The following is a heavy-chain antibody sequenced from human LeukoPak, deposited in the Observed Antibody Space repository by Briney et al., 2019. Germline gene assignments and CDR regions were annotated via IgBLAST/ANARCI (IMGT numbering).Heavy chain of an antibody. CDR2: INHSGST. CDR1: GGSFSGYY. D-gene: IGHD6-13*01. V-gene: IGHV4-34*09. J-gene: IGHJ4*02. Sequence: SETLSLTCAVYGGSFSGYYWSWIRQPPGKGLEWIGEINHSGSTNYNPSLKSRVTISVDTSKNQFSLKLSSVTAADTAVYYCARARSGAADFDYWGQGTLVTVSS. CDR3: ARARSGAADFDY.